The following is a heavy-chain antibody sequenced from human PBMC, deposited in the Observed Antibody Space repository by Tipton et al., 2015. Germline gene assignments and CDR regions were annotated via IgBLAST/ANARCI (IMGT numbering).Heavy chain of an antibody. CDR2: IFPSDSDT. CDR1: GYIFTNYW. CDR3: ARHGSIGARQNWFDP. J-gene: IGHJ5*02. V-gene: IGHV5-51*01. Sequence: VQLVQSGGEVKKPGESLKISCKGSGYIFTNYWIGWVRQVPGKGLEWMGIIFPSDSDTRYSPSFQGQVTISADKSISTVYLQWNSLKASDSGMYYCARHGSIGARQNWFDPWGQGTLVTVSS. D-gene: IGHD6-6*01.